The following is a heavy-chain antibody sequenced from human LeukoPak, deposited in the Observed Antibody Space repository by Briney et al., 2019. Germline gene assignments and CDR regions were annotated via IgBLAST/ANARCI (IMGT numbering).Heavy chain of an antibody. V-gene: IGHV4-59*01. J-gene: IGHJ4*02. CDR2: IYYSGST. D-gene: IGHD4-17*01. CDR3: ARGDYGDPHNPYYFDY. Sequence: SETLSLTCTVSSGSIRSNYWSWVRQPPGKGLEWIGYIYYSGSTNYNPSLKSRVTISVDTSKNQFSLKLSSVTAADTAVYYCARGDYGDPHNPYYFDYWGQGTLVTVSS. CDR1: SGSIRSNY.